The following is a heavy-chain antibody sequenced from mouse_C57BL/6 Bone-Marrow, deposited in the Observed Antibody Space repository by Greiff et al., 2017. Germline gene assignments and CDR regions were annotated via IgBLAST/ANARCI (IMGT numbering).Heavy chain of an antibody. V-gene: IGHV1-66*01. CDR1: GYSFTGYY. D-gene: IGHD4-1*01. J-gene: IGHJ3*01. CDR2: IYPGSGNT. CDR3: ARGGLSNWDVAY. Sequence: QVQLQQSGPELVKPGASVKISCKASGYSFTGYYIHWVKQRPGQGLEWIGWIYPGSGNTKYNAKFKGKATLTADTSSSTAYMQLSSLTSEDSAVYYCARGGLSNWDVAYWGQGTLVTVSA.